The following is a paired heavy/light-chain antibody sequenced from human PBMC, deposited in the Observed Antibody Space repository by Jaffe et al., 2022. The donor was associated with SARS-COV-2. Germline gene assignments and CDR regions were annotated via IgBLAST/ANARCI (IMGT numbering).Heavy chain of an antibody. J-gene: IGHJ2*01. D-gene: IGHD1-26*01. CDR3: ARDPHSGGWWYFDL. V-gene: IGHV3-30*04. Sequence: QVQLVESGGGLVQPGTSLRLSCEASLFTFSDHAMHWVRQAPGKGLEWLAIISYDGRNSYIAESVQGRFTVSRDNSKNTLYLQMNSLRLDDTAVYYCARDPHSGGWWYFDLWGRGTLVTVSS. CDR2: ISYDGRNS. CDR1: LFTFSDHA.
Light chain of an antibody. Sequence: QSALTQAASVSGSPGQSITISCTGTNTDVGGYALVSWYQQYPGKAPKLIIYEVTKRPSGVSRRFSGSKSGNTASLTISGLQAEDEADYYCSTYAGTGVVFGGGTTLTVL. V-gene: IGLV2-23*02. CDR3: STYAGTGVV. CDR2: EVT. CDR1: NTDVGGYAL. J-gene: IGLJ2*01.